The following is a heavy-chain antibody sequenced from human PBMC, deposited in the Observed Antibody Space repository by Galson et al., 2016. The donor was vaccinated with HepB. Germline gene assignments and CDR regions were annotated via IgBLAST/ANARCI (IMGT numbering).Heavy chain of an antibody. CDR1: GFTFSSYG. CDR3: ARDEGYDFPNWFDS. CDR2: IWYDGSNK. V-gene: IGHV3-33*01. J-gene: IGHJ5*01. D-gene: IGHD3-3*01. Sequence: SLRLSCAASGFTFSSYGMHWVRQAPGKGLEWVAIIWYDGSNKYYGDSVKGRFTISRDNSKNTLYLQMNSLRAEDTAVYYCARDEGYDFPNWFDSWGQGTLVTVSS.